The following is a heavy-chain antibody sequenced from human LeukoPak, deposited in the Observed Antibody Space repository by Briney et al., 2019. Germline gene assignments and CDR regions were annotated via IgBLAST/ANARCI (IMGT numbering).Heavy chain of an antibody. D-gene: IGHD5-24*01. CDR3: ARAKGITSFDY. CDR1: GGSISSYY. Sequence: SETLSLTCTVSGGSISSYYWSWIRQPPAKGLEWMGFFSYSGSTKYNPSLKSRVTMSVDTSKNQFSLRLRSVTAADTAVYYCARAKGITSFDYWGQGTLVTVSS. V-gene: IGHV4-59*01. J-gene: IGHJ4*02. CDR2: FSYSGST.